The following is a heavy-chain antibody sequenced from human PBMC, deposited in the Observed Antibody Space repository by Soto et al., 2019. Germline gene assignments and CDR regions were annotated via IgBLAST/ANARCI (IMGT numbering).Heavy chain of an antibody. V-gene: IGHV3-21*01. CDR2: IPSSTSYI. Sequence: DVQLVESGGGLVKPGGSLRLSCAASGFTFSTYNMNWVRQAPGKGLEWFSSIPSSTSYIFYADSVKGRFTISRDNAKNSRYLQMNSLRAEDTAVYYCARDFGGILRFGESWGQGTLVTVSS. CDR3: ARDFGGILRFGES. CDR1: GFTFSTYN. D-gene: IGHD3-10*01. J-gene: IGHJ5*02.